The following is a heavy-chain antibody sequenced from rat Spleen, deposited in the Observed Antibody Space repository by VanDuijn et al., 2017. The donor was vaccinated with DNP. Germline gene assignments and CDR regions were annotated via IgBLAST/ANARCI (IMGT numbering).Heavy chain of an antibody. CDR2: ISFDGNRT. CDR1: GFTFSDYA. D-gene: IGHD1-4*01. CDR3: TQTGDPGMTGFDY. Sequence: EVQLTESGGDLVQPGRSLKLSCAVTGFTFSDYAMAWVRQAPKKGLEWVSTISFDGNRTYYPDSVKGRFTISRDNAKSTLYLQMDSLRSEDTATYYCTQTGDPGMTGFDYWGQGVMVTVSS. V-gene: IGHV5-7*01. J-gene: IGHJ2*01.